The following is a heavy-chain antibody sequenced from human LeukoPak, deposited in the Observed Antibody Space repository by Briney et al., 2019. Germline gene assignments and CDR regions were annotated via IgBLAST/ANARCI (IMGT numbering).Heavy chain of an antibody. Sequence: PGGSLRLSCAASGFTFSSYWLHWVRQAPGKGLVWVSRIKGDERSTNYADSVKGQFTISRDNAKNTVYLEMNSLRAEDTAVYYCVRGQLWSYYHDYWGQGTLVTVSS. CDR2: IKGDERST. CDR3: VRGQLWSYYHDY. D-gene: IGHD5-18*01. V-gene: IGHV3-74*01. J-gene: IGHJ4*02. CDR1: GFTFSSYW.